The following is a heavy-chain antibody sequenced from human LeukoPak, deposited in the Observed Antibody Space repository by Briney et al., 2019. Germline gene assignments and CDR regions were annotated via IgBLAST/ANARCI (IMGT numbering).Heavy chain of an antibody. V-gene: IGHV3-48*04. CDR2: ISSSSSTI. J-gene: IGHJ4*02. CDR1: GFTFSSYS. Sequence: QPGGSLRLSCAASGFTFSSYSMNWVRQAPGKGLEWVSYISSSSSTIYYADSVKGRFTISRDNAKNSLYLQMNSLRAEDTAVYYCAKDPDRYCSSTSCSGVFDYWGQGTLVTVSS. D-gene: IGHD2-2*01. CDR3: AKDPDRYCSSTSCSGVFDY.